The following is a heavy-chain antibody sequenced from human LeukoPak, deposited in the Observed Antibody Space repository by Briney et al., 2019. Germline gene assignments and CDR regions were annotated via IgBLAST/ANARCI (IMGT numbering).Heavy chain of an antibody. CDR3: ARERGKDFDY. J-gene: IGHJ4*02. Sequence: PGGSLRLSCAASGFTLSSYEMNWVRQAPGKGLEWVSYISSGGSAIKYADSVKGRFTISRDNAKNSLYLQMNSLRAEDTAVYYCARERGKDFDYWGRGTLVTVAS. V-gene: IGHV3-48*03. CDR1: GFTLSSYE. CDR2: ISSGGSAI.